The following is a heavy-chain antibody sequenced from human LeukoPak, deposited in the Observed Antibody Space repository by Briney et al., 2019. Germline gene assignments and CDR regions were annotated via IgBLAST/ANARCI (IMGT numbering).Heavy chain of an antibody. CDR3: VRESETSGWFDH. CDR1: GLITDDYA. CDR2: ISGDGGST. Sequence: GGSLRLSCAAPGLITDDYAIHWVRQAPGKGLEWVSLISGDGGSTFYADPVRGRFTISRDNSKNSLSLQMSSLRSEDTALYFCVRESETSGWFDHWGQGTLVTVSS. D-gene: IGHD6-25*01. V-gene: IGHV3-43*02. J-gene: IGHJ5*02.